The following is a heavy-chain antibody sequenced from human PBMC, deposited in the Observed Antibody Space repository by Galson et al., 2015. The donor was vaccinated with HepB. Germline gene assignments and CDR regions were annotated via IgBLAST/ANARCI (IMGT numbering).Heavy chain of an antibody. V-gene: IGHV4-39*01. CDR3: ARLGGSQKDDAFDI. J-gene: IGHJ3*02. CDR1: GGSIKNILHF. CDR2: IYYTGST. D-gene: IGHD1-26*01. Sequence: ETLSLTCTDSGGSIKNILHFWGWIRQPPGKGLELMASIYYTGSTNYNPSLESRVTMSVDTSKNQFSLNLTSVTAADTAVYYCARLGGSQKDDAFDIWGQGTKVTVSS.